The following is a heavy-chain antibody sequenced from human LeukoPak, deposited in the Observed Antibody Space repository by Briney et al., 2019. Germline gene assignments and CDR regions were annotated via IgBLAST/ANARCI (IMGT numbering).Heavy chain of an antibody. D-gene: IGHD2-21*01. CDR3: AKMKLLFNDAFDI. V-gene: IGHV3-30*18. CDR1: ALIFSSYG. Sequence: GTSLRLSCAASALIFSSYGMHWVRQAPGKGLEWVAAISDDGGKTYYADSVKGRLAISRDNSKNTLFLQMHSLRVEDTAVYFCAKMKLLFNDAFDIWGQGTVVTVSS. CDR2: ISDDGGKT. J-gene: IGHJ3*02.